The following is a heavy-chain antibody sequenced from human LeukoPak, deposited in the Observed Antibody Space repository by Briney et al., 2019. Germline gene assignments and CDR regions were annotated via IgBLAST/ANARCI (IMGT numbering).Heavy chain of an antibody. CDR3: ARERVVVVPAAIQNWFDP. J-gene: IGHJ5*02. V-gene: IGHV3-48*04. D-gene: IGHD2-2*02. CDR2: ISSSSSTI. CDR1: GFTFSSYS. Sequence: TGGSLRLSCAASGFTFSSYSMNWVRQAPGKGLEWVSYISSSSSTIYYADSVKGRFTISRDNAKNSLYLQMNSLRAEDTAVYYCARERVVVVPAAIQNWFDPWGQGTLVTVSS.